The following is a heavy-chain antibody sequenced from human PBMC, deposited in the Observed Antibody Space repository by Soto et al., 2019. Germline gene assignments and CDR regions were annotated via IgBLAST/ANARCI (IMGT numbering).Heavy chain of an antibody. J-gene: IGHJ6*02. Sequence: GGSLRLSCAASGFPLSTYGMTWVRQAPGKGLEWVSAITGTGGNTYYVDSVKGRFTSSRDNSKNMLYLQMNSLRVEDTAVYYCARIRGYWYGLDVWGQGTTVTVSS. V-gene: IGHV3-23*01. CDR3: ARIRGYWYGLDV. CDR2: ITGTGGNT. CDR1: GFPLSTYG.